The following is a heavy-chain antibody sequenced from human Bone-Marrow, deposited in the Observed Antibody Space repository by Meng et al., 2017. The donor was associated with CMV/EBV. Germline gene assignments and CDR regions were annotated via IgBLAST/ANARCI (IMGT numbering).Heavy chain of an antibody. D-gene: IGHD3-22*01. CDR1: GFTFSSYG. Sequence: GESLKISCAASGFTFSSYGMHWVRQAPGKGLEWVAFIRYDGSNKYYADSVKGRFTISRDISKNTLFLQMDSLRAEDTAVYYCARDRDTSGHYGWFDPWGQGTLVTVSS. J-gene: IGHJ5*02. CDR2: IRYDGSNK. V-gene: IGHV3-30*02. CDR3: ARDRDTSGHYGWFDP.